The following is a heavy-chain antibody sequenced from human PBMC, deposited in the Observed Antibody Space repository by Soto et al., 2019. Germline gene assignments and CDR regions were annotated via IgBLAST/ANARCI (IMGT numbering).Heavy chain of an antibody. Sequence: PGGSLGLSCEAFGFAFSGYGMNWVRQAPGKGLEWISSVSNSGSMIHYSASVKGRFTISRDNAMNSLYLQMNSLSDEDTAVYYCARGGWNYDCIDVWGQGTTVTVSS. CDR3: ARGGWNYDCIDV. V-gene: IGHV3-48*02. CDR1: GFAFSGYG. J-gene: IGHJ6*02. D-gene: IGHD3-3*01. CDR2: VSNSGSMI.